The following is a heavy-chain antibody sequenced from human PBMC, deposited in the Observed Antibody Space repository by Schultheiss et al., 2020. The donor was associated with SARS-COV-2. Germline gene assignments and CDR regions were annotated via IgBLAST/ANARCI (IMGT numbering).Heavy chain of an antibody. CDR2: ISYSGST. CDR3: AREERRGWSFQH. Sequence: SETLSLTCAVSGGSISSYYWSWIRQPPGKGLEWIGYISYSGSTNYNPSLKSRVTISVDTSKNQFSLKLSSVTAADTAVYYCAREERRGWSFQHWGQGTLVTVSS. V-gene: IGHV4-59*01. D-gene: IGHD6-19*01. CDR1: GGSISSYY. J-gene: IGHJ1*01.